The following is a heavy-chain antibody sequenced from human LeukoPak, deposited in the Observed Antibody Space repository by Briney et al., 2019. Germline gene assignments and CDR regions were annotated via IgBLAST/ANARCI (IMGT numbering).Heavy chain of an antibody. D-gene: IGHD2-2*02. CDR1: GGSISTNY. CDR2: VYYSGST. Sequence: SETLSLTCTVSGGSISTNYWSWIRQPPGKGLEWIGYVYYSGSTNYKPSLKSRVTISVDTSKNQFFLKLSSVTAADTAVYYCARFRIVVVPAAIRMDYYYYMDVWGKGTTVTVSS. V-gene: IGHV4-59*08. J-gene: IGHJ6*03. CDR3: ARFRIVVVPAAIRMDYYYYMDV.